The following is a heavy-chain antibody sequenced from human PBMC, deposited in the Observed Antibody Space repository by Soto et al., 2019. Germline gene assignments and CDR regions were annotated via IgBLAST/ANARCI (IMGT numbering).Heavy chain of an antibody. J-gene: IGHJ4*02. CDR2: ISGSGDDT. D-gene: IGHD1-1*01. CDR1: GFTFSNFA. Sequence: QLLESGGGFVQPGGSLRLSCVASGFTFSNFASAWVRQAPGEGLEWVSAISGSGDDTFYADSMKGRFTISRDNSKDTLYLQINSLRAEDTAVYYCANPIPKTGTTFGFWGQGTLVTVS. CDR3: ANPIPKTGTTFGF. V-gene: IGHV3-23*01.